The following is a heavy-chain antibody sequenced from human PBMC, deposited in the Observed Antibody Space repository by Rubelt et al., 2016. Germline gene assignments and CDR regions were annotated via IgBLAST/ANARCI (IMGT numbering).Heavy chain of an antibody. CDR3: ARESGGTQRYGMDD. CDR2: INHSGST. Sequence: QVQLQQWGAGLLKPSETLSLTCAVFGGPFSGYYWSWIRQPPGKGLEWIGEINHSGSTNYNPSLKSRVTISVDTSKNQFSRKLSSVTAADTALCYCARESGGTQRYGMDDWGQGTTVTVSS. CDR1: GGPFSGYY. J-gene: IGHJ6*02. D-gene: IGHD2-15*01. V-gene: IGHV4-34*01.